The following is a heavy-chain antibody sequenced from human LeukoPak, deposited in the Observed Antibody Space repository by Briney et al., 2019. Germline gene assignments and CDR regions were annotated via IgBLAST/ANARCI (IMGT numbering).Heavy chain of an antibody. CDR2: ISTDGSRT. J-gene: IGHJ4*02. Sequence: GGSLRLSCAASGFTFSSYWMHWVRQAPGKGLVWVSRISTDGSRTIYADSVKGRFTISKNNAKKTLHLQMNSLRAEDTAVYYCAREDSSSLAVVDYWGQGTLVTVSS. CDR3: AREDSSSLAVVDY. V-gene: IGHV3-74*01. D-gene: IGHD6-6*01. CDR1: GFTFSSYW.